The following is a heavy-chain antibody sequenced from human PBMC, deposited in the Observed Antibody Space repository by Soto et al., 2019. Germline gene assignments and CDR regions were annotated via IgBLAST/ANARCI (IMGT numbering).Heavy chain of an antibody. Sequence: SETLSLTCAVYCGSFSGYYWSWIRQPPGKGLEWIGEINHSGSTNYNPSLKSRVTISVDTSKNQFSLKLSSVTAADTAVYSCARARDSSGYLSYYFDYWGQGTLVTVSS. CDR1: CGSFSGYY. D-gene: IGHD3-22*01. J-gene: IGHJ4*02. CDR3: ARARDSSGYLSYYFDY. CDR2: INHSGST. V-gene: IGHV4-34*01.